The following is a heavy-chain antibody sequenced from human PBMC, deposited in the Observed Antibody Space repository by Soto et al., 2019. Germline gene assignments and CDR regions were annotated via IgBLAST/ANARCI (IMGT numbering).Heavy chain of an antibody. CDR3: ARDRNYDAEYFQH. CDR1: GGTFSSYT. D-gene: IGHD1-7*01. V-gene: IGHV1-69*04. Sequence: ASVKVSCKASGGTFSSYTISWVRQAPGQGLEWMGRIIPILGIANYAQKFQGRVTITADKSTSTAYMELSSLRSEDTAVYYCARDRNYDAEYFQHWGQGTLVTVSS. CDR2: IIPILGIA. J-gene: IGHJ1*01.